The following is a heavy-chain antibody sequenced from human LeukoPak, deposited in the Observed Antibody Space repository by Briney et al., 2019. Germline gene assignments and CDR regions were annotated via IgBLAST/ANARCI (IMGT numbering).Heavy chain of an antibody. J-gene: IGHJ4*02. V-gene: IGHV3-23*01. CDR3: ASSGWYEGDN. Sequence: GGSLRLSCAASGFTLSSYVITWVRQAPGKGLQWVSSISSSGNSAFYADSVKGRFTISRDNSKRTLYLQMSSLRLDDTAVYYCASSGWYEGDNWGRGTLVTVSS. D-gene: IGHD6-19*01. CDR2: ISSSGNSA. CDR1: GFTLSSYV.